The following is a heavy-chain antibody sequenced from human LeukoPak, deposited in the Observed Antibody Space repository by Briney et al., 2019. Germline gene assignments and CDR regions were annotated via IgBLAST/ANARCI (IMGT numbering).Heavy chain of an antibody. CDR2: ISAYNGNT. CDR3: ARDLGYIAVAGTAYYYYGMDV. J-gene: IGHJ6*02. D-gene: IGHD6-19*01. V-gene: IGHV1-18*04. CDR1: GYTFTGYY. Sequence: GASVKVSCKASGYTFTGYYMHWVRQAPGQGLEWMGWISAYNGNTDYAQKLQGRVTMTTDTSTSTAYMELRSLRSDDTAVYYCARDLGYIAVAGTAYYYYGMDVSGQGTTVTVSS.